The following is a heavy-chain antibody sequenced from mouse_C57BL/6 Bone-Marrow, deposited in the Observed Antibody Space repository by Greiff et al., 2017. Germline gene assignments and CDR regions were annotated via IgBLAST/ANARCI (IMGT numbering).Heavy chain of an antibody. CDR2: IWSGGST. CDR1: GFSLTSYG. V-gene: IGHV2-2*01. J-gene: IGHJ3*01. CDR3: ARIRFAY. Sequence: VMLVESGPGLVQPSQSLSITCTVSGFSLTSYGVHWVRQSPGKGLEWLGVIWSGGSTDYNAAFISSLSISKDNSKSQVFFKMNSLQADDTAIYYCARIRFAYWGQGTLVTVSA.